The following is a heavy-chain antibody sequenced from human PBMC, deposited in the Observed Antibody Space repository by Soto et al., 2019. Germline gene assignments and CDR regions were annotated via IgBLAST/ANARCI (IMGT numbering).Heavy chain of an antibody. CDR2: IDPSDSYT. CDR1: GYSFTNYW. D-gene: IGHD2-2*01. J-gene: IGHJ6*02. V-gene: IGHV5-10-1*01. CDR3: AVPAVQTHYYYYNGMDV. Sequence: GESLKISCKGSGYSFTNYWISWVRQMPGKGLEWMGRIDPSDSYTNYSPSSQGHVTISADKSISTAYLQWSSLKASDTAMYYCAVPAVQTHYYYYNGMDVWGQGTTVTVSS.